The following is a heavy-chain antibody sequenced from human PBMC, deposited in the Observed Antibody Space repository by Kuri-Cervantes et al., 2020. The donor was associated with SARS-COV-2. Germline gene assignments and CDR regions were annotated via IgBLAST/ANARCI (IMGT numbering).Heavy chain of an antibody. CDR2: IYESGDT. CDR3: ATLPLSITIFGEVIGWFDP. V-gene: IGHV4-39*01. D-gene: IGHD3-3*01. J-gene: IGHJ5*02. Sequence: SETLSLTCTVSGASISSSTYYWGWIRQSPGKGLEWLGSIYESGDTYYSSSLKSRLSLSVDTSKNQFSLKLNSVTAADTAVYYCATLPLSITIFGEVIGWFDPWGQGTLVTVSS. CDR1: GASISSSTYY.